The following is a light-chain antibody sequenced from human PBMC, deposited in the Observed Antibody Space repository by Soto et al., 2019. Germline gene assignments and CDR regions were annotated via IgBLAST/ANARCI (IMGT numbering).Light chain of an antibody. J-gene: IGLJ2*01. CDR2: EVT. Sequence: QSALTQPASVSGSPGQSITVSCTGTSSDVGSYDLVSWYQQHPGKAPKLMIYEVTKRPSGVSNRFSGSKSGNTASLTISGLQADDEGDYYCCSYAGSSTQIFGGGTKLTVL. CDR1: SSDVGSYDL. V-gene: IGLV2-23*02. CDR3: CSYAGSSTQI.